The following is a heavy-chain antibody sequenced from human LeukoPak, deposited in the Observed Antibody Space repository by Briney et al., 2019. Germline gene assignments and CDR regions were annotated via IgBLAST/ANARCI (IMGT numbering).Heavy chain of an antibody. J-gene: IGHJ4*02. Sequence: ASVKVSCKASGGTFSSYAISWVRQAPGQGLEWMGRIIPIFGTANYAQKFQGRVTITTDESTSTAYMELSSLRSEDTAVYYCARGGYSYGYSFDYWGQATLVTVSS. CDR3: ARGGYSYGYSFDY. CDR1: GGTFSSYA. CDR2: IIPIFGTA. D-gene: IGHD5-18*01. V-gene: IGHV1-69*05.